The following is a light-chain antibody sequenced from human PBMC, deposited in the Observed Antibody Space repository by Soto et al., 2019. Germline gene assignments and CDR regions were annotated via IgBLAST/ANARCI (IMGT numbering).Light chain of an antibody. CDR1: NIGNKR. Sequence: SYELTQPPSVSVAPEKTATITCGGNNIGNKRVHWYRQKPGQAPVLVISYDSDRPSGIPERFSRSNSGNTATLTISRVEDGDEADYYCQVWDIMTDNYVFGPGTKLTVL. CDR3: QVWDIMTDNYV. J-gene: IGLJ1*01. CDR2: YDS. V-gene: IGLV3-21*04.